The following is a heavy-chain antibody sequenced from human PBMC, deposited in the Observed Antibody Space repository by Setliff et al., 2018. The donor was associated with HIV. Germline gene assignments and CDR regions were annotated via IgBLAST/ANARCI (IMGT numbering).Heavy chain of an antibody. CDR3: ARWHPPYGFWEEDY. CDR1: GGSIGSSSYY. Sequence: PSETLSLTCTVSGGSIGSSSYYWAWIRQPPGKGLEWIGNIYYSGSTYYNPSLKTRVTISVDGSKNQFSLKLKSVTAADTAVYYCARWHPPYGFWEEDYWGQGTLVTVS. D-gene: IGHD3-10*01. J-gene: IGHJ4*02. V-gene: IGHV4-39*01. CDR2: IYYSGST.